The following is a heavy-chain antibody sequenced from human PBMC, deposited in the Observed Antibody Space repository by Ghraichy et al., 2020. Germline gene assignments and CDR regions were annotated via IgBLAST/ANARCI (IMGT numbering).Heavy chain of an antibody. CDR3: AKDMVVLRTLEWLLFFDA. D-gene: IGHD3-3*01. J-gene: IGHJ5*02. CDR1: GFTFRAYA. CDR2: ITDSGYNT. V-gene: IGHV3-23*01. Sequence: GGSLRLSCAASGFTFRAYAMTWVRQAPGKGLEWVSSITDSGYNTYYVDSVKGRFTISRDNSRNTLSLQMTSLRAEDEAIYYCAKDMVVLRTLEWLLFFDAWGQGSLVTVSS.